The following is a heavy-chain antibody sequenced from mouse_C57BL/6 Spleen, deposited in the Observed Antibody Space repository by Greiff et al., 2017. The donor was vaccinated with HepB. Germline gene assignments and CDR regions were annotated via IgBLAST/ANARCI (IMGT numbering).Heavy chain of an antibody. CDR2: ISSGSSTI. CDR1: GFTFSDYG. Sequence: EVKVVESGGGLVKPGGSLKLSCAASGFTFSDYGMHWVRQAPEKGLEWVAYISSGSSTIYYADTVKGRFTISRDNAKNTLFLQMTSLRSEDTAMYYCARHGYYPGGYAMDYWGQGTSVTVSS. D-gene: IGHD2-3*01. CDR3: ARHGYYPGGYAMDY. J-gene: IGHJ4*01. V-gene: IGHV5-17*01.